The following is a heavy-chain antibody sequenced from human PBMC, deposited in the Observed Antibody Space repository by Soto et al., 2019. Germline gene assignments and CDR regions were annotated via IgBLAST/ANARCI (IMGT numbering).Heavy chain of an antibody. D-gene: IGHD5-12*01. CDR2: VYYTGDT. J-gene: IGHJ6*02. CDR1: SGPSRSHN. V-gene: IGHV4-59*08. Sequence: QVQVQQSGPGLVKPSETLSLTCTVSSGPSRSHNWGWIRQPPGRGLEWIGYVYYTGDTSYNPSHTSRVTISADTSTNHISLTLRSVTAADTAVYYCVRQGIDYLHGLVDVWGQGTTVSVSS. CDR3: VRQGIDYLHGLVDV.